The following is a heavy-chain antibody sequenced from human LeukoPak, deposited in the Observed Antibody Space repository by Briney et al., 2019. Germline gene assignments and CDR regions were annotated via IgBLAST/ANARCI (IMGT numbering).Heavy chain of an antibody. J-gene: IGHJ4*02. CDR3: ARGHESSGWYEIDDY. D-gene: IGHD6-19*01. V-gene: IGHV3-21*01. CDR2: ISSSSSYI. CDR1: GFTFSSYG. Sequence: GGTLRLFCAASGFTFSSYGMSWVRQAPGKGLEWVSSISSSSSYIYYADSVKGRFTISRDNAKNSLYLQMNSLRAEDTAVYYCARGHESSGWYEIDDYWGQGTLVTVSS.